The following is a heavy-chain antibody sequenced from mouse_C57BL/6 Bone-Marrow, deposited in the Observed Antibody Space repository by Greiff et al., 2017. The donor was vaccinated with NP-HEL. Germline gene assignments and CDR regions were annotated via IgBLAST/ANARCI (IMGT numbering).Heavy chain of an antibody. J-gene: IGHJ4*01. CDR2: INPNNGGT. CDR3: ARRRETAQANYAMDY. D-gene: IGHD3-2*02. Sequence: EVQLQQSGPELVKPGASVKIPCKASGYTFTDYNMDWVKQSHGKSLEWIGDINPNNGGTIYNQKFKGKATLTVDKSSSTAYMELRSLTSEDTAVYYCARRRETAQANYAMDYWGQGTSVTVSS. V-gene: IGHV1-18*01. CDR1: GYTFTDYN.